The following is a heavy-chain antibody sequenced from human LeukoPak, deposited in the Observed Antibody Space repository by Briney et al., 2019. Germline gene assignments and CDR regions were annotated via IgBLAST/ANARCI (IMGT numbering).Heavy chain of an antibody. CDR3: ATLPRGTEPPDYFYH. J-gene: IGHJ1*01. V-gene: IGHV4-59*08. CDR2: ISYTGRT. Sequence: SETLSLTCTVSGGSMSNYYWSWIRQPPGKGMECIGSISYTGRTNYNPSPKSRVTLSVDPSKNQFSLKLSSVTAADTAVYYCATLPRGTEPPDYFYHWGQGTLVTVSS. CDR1: GGSMSNYY. D-gene: IGHD1-14*01.